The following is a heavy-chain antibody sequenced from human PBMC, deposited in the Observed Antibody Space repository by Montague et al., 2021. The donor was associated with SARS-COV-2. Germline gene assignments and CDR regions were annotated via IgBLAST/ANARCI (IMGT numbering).Heavy chain of an antibody. CDR3: ARAHSGSWAHLDN. D-gene: IGHD5-12*01. J-gene: IGHJ4*02. CDR1: GGSISSGSYS. Sequence: TLSLTCTVSGGSISSGSYSWIWIRQPAGKGLEWIGRIYTSGTTDYSFSLKSRVTISVDTSKNQFSLKLTSVTAADTAVYYCARAHSGSWAHLDNWGQGSLVTVSS. CDR2: IYTSGTT. V-gene: IGHV4-61*02.